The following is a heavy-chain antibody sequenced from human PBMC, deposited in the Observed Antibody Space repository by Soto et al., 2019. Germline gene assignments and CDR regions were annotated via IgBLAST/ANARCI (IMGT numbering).Heavy chain of an antibody. V-gene: IGHV3-23*01. D-gene: IGHD3-22*01. CDR3: ARDRSGYYDTSGPFDY. J-gene: IGHJ4*02. Sequence: PGGSLRLSCAASGFTFSSYAMSWVRQAPGKGLEWVSAISGSGGSTYYADSVKGRFTISSDNSKNTLYLQMNSLRVEDTAVYYCARDRSGYYDTSGPFDYGGQGTLVTVSS. CDR2: ISGSGGST. CDR1: GFTFSSYA.